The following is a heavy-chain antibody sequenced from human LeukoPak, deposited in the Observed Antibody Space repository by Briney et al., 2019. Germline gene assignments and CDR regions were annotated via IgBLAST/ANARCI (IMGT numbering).Heavy chain of an antibody. CDR2: IYYSGST. Sequence: SETLSLTCTVSGGSISSYYWSWIRQPPGKGLEWIGYIYYSGSTNYNPSLKSRVTISVDTSNNQFSLKLSSVTAADTAVYYCARGRAATLRGGGGLDYWGQGSLVTVSS. CDR3: ARGRAATLRGGGGLDY. D-gene: IGHD6-25*01. J-gene: IGHJ4*02. CDR1: GGSISSYY. V-gene: IGHV4-59*01.